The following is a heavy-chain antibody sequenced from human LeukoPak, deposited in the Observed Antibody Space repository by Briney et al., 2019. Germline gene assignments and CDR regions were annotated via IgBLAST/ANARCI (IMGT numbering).Heavy chain of an antibody. CDR3: ARVREDYYDRGRYSRPFDY. CDR2: ITSGSSAM. V-gene: IGHV3-48*02. J-gene: IGHJ4*02. D-gene: IGHD3-22*01. CDR1: GFTFRIYS. Sequence: GGSLRLPCAASGFTFRIYSMNWVRQAPGKGLEWVSYITSGSSAMYFADSVKGRFTISRDNAKNSLYLQMNSLRDEDTAVYYCARVREDYYDRGRYSRPFDYWGQGSLVTVSS.